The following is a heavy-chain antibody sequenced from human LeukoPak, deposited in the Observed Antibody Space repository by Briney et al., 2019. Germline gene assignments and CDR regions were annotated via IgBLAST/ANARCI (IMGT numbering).Heavy chain of an antibody. CDR1: GGTFRNYA. CDR2: INPNSGGT. Sequence: ASVKVSCKASGGTFRNYAISWVRQAPGQGLEWMGWINPNSGGTSYAQKFQGRVTMTRDTSISTAYMELSRLRSDDTAVYYCARDFLDSTGYYYGAAGVWGKGTTVTVSS. J-gene: IGHJ6*04. CDR3: ARDFLDSTGYYYGAAGV. V-gene: IGHV1-2*02. D-gene: IGHD3-22*01.